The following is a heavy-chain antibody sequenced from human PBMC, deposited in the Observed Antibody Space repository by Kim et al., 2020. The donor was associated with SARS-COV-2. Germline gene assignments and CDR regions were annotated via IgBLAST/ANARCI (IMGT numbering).Heavy chain of an antibody. D-gene: IGHD2-21*01. CDR2: IYPGDSDT. CDR1: GYSFTSYW. CDR3: ARRLPPGCGGDCPYDAFDI. V-gene: IGHV5-51*01. J-gene: IGHJ3*02. Sequence: GESLKISCKGSGYSFTSYWIGWVRQMPGKGLEWMGIIYPGDSDTRYSPSFQGQVTISADKSISTAYLQWSSLKASDTTMYYCARRLPPGCGGDCPYDAFDIWGQGTMVTVSS.